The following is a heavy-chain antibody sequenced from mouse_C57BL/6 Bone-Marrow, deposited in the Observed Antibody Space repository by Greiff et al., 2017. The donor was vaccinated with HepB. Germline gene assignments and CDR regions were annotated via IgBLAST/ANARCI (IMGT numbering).Heavy chain of an antibody. CDR1: GYTFTSYW. D-gene: IGHD1-1*01. J-gene: IGHJ2*01. CDR3: ARSYYYGSSDGDY. CDR2: IHPNSGST. V-gene: IGHV1-64*01. Sequence: VQLQQPGAELVKPGASVKLSCKASGYTFTSYWMHWVKQRPGQGLEWIGMIHPNSGSTNYNEKFKSKATLTVDKSSSTAYMQLSSLTSEDSAVYYCARSYYYGSSDGDYWGQGTTLTVSS.